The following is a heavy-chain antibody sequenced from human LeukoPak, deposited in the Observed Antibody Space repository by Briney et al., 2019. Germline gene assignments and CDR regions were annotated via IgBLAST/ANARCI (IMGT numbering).Heavy chain of an antibody. CDR1: GGSFSTYY. J-gene: IGHJ6*03. V-gene: IGHV4-34*01. CDR3: ASGSSSWYYYYYYMDV. D-gene: IGHD6-13*01. CDR2: INHTGTT. Sequence: SSETLSLTCAVYGGSFSTYYWNWIRQSPGKGLEWIGEINHTGTTNYNPSLKGRFTISVDTSKNQFSLKLSSVTAADTAVYYCASGSSSWYYYYYYMDVWGKGTTVTVSS.